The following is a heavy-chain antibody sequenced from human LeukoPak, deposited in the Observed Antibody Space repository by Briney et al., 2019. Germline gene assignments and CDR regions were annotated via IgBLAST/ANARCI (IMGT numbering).Heavy chain of an antibody. D-gene: IGHD5-18*01. CDR1: GGSISGHY. V-gene: IGHV4-59*11. CDR3: ARGVGYNYGYYFDY. J-gene: IGHJ4*02. CDR2: IYYSRST. Sequence: SETLSLTCTVSGGSISGHYWSWIRQPPGKGLEWIGYIYYSRSTNYNPSLKSRVTISVDTSKNQFSLKLSSVTAADTAVYYCARGVGYNYGYYFDYWGQGTLVTVSS.